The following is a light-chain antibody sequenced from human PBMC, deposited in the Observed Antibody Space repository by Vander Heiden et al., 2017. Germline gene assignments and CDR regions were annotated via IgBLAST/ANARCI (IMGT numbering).Light chain of an antibody. V-gene: IGKV1-8*01. Sequence: AIRITQSPSSLSASTGDRVTITCRASQGISSYLAWYQQKPGKAPKLLTYAASTLQSGVPSRFSGSGSGTDFTLTISCLQSEDFATYYCQQYYSYPRVFGGGTKVEIK. CDR3: QQYYSYPRV. J-gene: IGKJ4*01. CDR1: QGISSY. CDR2: AAS.